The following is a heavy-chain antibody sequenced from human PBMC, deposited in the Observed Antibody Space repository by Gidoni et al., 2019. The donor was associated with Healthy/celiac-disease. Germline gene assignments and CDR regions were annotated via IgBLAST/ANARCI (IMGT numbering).Heavy chain of an antibody. CDR3: ARVDYGSGSPNYYYYGMDV. CDR2: IYYSGST. CDR1: GGSISSYY. J-gene: IGHJ6*02. V-gene: IGHV4-59*01. Sequence: QVQLQESGPGLVKPSETLSLTCTVSGGSISSYYWSWIRQPPGKGLEWIGYIYYSGSTNYNPSLKSRVTISVDTSKNQFSLKLSSVTAADTAVYYCARVDYGSGSPNYYYYGMDVWGQGTTVTVSS. D-gene: IGHD3-10*01.